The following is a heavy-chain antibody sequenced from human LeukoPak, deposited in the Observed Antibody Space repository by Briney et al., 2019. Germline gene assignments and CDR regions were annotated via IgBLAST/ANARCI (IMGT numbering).Heavy chain of an antibody. Sequence: PGRSLRLSCAASGFTFSSYGMYWVRQAPGKGLEWLAVISSDGSNKYYADPVKGRFTISRDNSKNTLDLQMNSLRTEDTAVYCCAKGHYDFWSGHFDFWGQGTLVTVSS. D-gene: IGHD3-3*01. V-gene: IGHV3-30*18. CDR1: GFTFSSYG. CDR3: AKGHYDFWSGHFDF. CDR2: ISSDGSNK. J-gene: IGHJ4*02.